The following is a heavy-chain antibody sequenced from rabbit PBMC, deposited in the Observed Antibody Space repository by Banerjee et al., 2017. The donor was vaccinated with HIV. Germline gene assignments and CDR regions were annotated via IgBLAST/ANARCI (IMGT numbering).Heavy chain of an antibody. CDR1: GFSFSGGFW. CDR3: ARAGYAGYTYSGMDL. V-gene: IGHV1S40*01. Sequence: QSLEESGGDLVKPGASLTLTCTASGFSFSGGFWLCWVRPAPGKGLEWIGCIYADSGGSHCASWAKGRFTISKASSTMVTLQMTSLTAADTATYFCARAGYAGYTYSGMDLWGPGTLVTVS. CDR2: IYADSGGS. J-gene: IGHJ6*01. D-gene: IGHD4-2*01.